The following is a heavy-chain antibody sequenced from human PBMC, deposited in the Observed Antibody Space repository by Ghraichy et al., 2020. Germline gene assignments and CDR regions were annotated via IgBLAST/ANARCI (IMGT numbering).Heavy chain of an antibody. CDR1: GDSISNYY. J-gene: IGHJ4*02. Sequence: SETLSLTCTVSGDSISNYYWSWIRQPAGKGLEWIGRISGSGSTNYNPSLKSRVTMSVDTSNNQFSLRLTSMTAADTAVYYCARGPSHTSSYYFDYWGQGILVTVCS. CDR2: ISGSGST. CDR3: ARGPSHTSSYYFDY. V-gene: IGHV4-4*07. D-gene: IGHD6-6*01.